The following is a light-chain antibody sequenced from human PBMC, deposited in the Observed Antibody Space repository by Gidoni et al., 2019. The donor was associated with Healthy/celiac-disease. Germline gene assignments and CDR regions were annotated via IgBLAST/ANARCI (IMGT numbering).Light chain of an antibody. CDR2: AAY. Sequence: DIQMTQSPSSLSASVGDRVTITCRASQSISSYLHCYQQKPGKAPTLLIYAAYSLQSGVPSRFSGSGSGTYFTLTSSRLQPEYFATYFRQQSYNTPLFGHGTRVEI. V-gene: IGKV1-39*01. J-gene: IGKJ3*01. CDR3: QQSYNTPL. CDR1: QSISSY.